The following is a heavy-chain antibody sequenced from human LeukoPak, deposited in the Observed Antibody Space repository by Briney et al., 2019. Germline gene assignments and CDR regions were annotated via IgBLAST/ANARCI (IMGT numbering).Heavy chain of an antibody. D-gene: IGHD3-10*02. CDR3: ARDYVTMAPDY. CDR2: IGPGPSHT. CDR1: GFTFNTYC. V-gene: IGHV3-21*01. J-gene: IGHJ4*02. Sequence: GGSLRLSCATSGFTFNTYCMNSVRQPPRKGLEWLSYIGPGPSHTYYADSGRGRFFISRDDAKSSLYMQMRSLRAEDTAVYYCARDYVTMAPDYGGLGTLVTVSS.